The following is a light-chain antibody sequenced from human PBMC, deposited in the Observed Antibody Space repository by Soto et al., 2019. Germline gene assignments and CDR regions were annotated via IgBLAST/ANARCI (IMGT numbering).Light chain of an antibody. J-gene: IGKJ5*01. Sequence: QSASSLSALIGDRVSISCRASQSISKFLSWYQQRPGTAPKLLIYAASSWESRVPSRFSGTGSGTDFTLTIISLQPEDFATYYCQQNYITPITSGHGTLLEI. CDR3: QQNYITPIT. V-gene: IGKV1-39*01. CDR1: QSISKF. CDR2: AAS.